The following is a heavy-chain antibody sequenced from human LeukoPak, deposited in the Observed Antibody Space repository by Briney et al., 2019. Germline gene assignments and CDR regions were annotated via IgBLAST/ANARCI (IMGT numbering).Heavy chain of an antibody. CDR2: ISNSGNTI. J-gene: IGHJ4*02. CDR3: ARRSRGTGSWYYFDY. V-gene: IGHV3-48*03. Sequence: AGXSLRLSCAASGFTFSSYEMNWVRQAPGKGLEWVSYISNSGNTIYYADYVKGRFTISRDKDKNSLYLQMNSLRAEDTAVYYCARRSRGTGSWYYFDYWGQGTLVTVSS. D-gene: IGHD3-10*01. CDR1: GFTFSSYE.